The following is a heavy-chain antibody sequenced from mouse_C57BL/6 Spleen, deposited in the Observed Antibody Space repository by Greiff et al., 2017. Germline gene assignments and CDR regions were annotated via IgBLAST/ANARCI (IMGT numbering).Heavy chain of an antibody. Sequence: QVQLQQSGAELVRPGSSVKLSCKASGYTFTSYWMHWVKQRPIQGLEWIGNIDPSDSETHYNQKFKDKATLTVDKSSSTAYMQLSSLTSEDSAVYYCARRDNNLYGLDYWGQGTSVTVSA. CDR2: IDPSDSET. V-gene: IGHV1-52*01. J-gene: IGHJ4*01. D-gene: IGHD1-3*01. CDR3: ARRDNNLYGLDY. CDR1: GYTFTSYW.